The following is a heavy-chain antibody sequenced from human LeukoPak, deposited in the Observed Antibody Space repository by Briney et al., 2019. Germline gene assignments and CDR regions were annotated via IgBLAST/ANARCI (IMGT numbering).Heavy chain of an antibody. Sequence: PSETLSLTCTVSGGSISSSSYYWGWIRQPPGKGLEWIGSIYYSGSTYYNPSLKSRVTISVDTSKNQFSLKLSSVTAADTAVYYCAKDRRYFDLAPPDAFDIWGQGTMVIVSS. J-gene: IGHJ3*02. CDR2: IYYSGST. V-gene: IGHV4-39*02. CDR3: AKDRRYFDLAPPDAFDI. CDR1: GGSISSSSYY. D-gene: IGHD3-9*01.